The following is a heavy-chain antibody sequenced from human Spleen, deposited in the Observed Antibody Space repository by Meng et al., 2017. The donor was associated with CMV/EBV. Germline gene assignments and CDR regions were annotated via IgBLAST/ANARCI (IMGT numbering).Heavy chain of an antibody. CDR1: YY. D-gene: IGHD6-6*01. J-gene: IGHJ6*02. V-gene: IGHV4-34*01. CDR3: ARVTRSSSPHRPYYYYYYGMDV. Sequence: YYWRWIRQPPGKGLEWIGEINHSGSTNYNPSLKSRVTISVDTSKNQFSLKLSSVTAADTAVYYCARVTRSSSPHRPYYYYYYGMDVWGQGTTVTVSS. CDR2: INHSGST.